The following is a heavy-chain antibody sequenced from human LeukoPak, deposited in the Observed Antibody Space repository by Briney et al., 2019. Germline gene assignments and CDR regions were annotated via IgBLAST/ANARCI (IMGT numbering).Heavy chain of an antibody. CDR2: IYYSGST. D-gene: IGHD3-3*01. CDR1: GGSISSYY. V-gene: IGHV4-59*01. CDR3: ARSRIGVVIIDGAFDI. J-gene: IGHJ3*02. Sequence: PSETLSLTCTVSGGSISSYYWSWIRQPPGKGLEWIGYIYYSGSTNYNPSLKSRVTISVDTSENQFSLKLSSVTAADTAVYYCARSRIGVVIIDGAFDIWGQGTMVTVSS.